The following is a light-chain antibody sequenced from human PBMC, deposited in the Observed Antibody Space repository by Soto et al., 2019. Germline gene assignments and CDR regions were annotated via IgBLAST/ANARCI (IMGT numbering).Light chain of an antibody. CDR1: QAISSS. CDR2: AAS. V-gene: IGKV1-9*01. CDR3: QHLNAYRYT. Sequence: DIQLTQSPSFLSASVGDRVTITCRASQAISSSLAWYQHNPGKAPKLLIYAASTLQNGVPSSFSGSGSGTEFTLTISSLQPEDFATYYCQHLNAYRYTFGQGNKVEIK. J-gene: IGKJ2*01.